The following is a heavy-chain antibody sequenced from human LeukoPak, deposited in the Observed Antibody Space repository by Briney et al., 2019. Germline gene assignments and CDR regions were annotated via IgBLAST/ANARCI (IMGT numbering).Heavy chain of an antibody. Sequence: GGSLRLSCAASGFTVSSNFMSWVRQAPGRGLEWVSIIYSGGSTYYADSVKGRFTISRDNSKNTLYLQMNSLRAEDTAVYYCARARFSGDQYYFDYWGQGTLVTVSS. CDR1: GFTVSSNF. CDR2: IYSGGST. V-gene: IGHV3-66*01. J-gene: IGHJ4*02. CDR3: ARARFSGDQYYFDY. D-gene: IGHD7-27*01.